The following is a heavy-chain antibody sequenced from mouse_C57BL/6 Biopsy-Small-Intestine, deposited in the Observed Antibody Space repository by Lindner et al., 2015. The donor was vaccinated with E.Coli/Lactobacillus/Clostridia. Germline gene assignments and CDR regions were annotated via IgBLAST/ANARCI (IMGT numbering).Heavy chain of an antibody. D-gene: IGHD2-4*01. J-gene: IGHJ4*01. CDR2: MNPNSGAS. V-gene: IGHV1-22*01. CDR3: AKCPMIRGVIWWLDP. Sequence: SVKVSCKASGYTFTDYYIHWVRQAPGQGPEWLGWMNPNSGASTSAPKFKGRITMTRDTSISTAYLEVSSLRSDDTAVYYCAKCPMIRGVIWWLDPWGQGTLVTVSS. CDR1: GYTFTDYY.